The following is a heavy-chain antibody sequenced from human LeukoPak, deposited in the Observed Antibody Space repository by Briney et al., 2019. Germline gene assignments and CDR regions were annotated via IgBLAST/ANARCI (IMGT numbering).Heavy chain of an antibody. V-gene: IGHV6-1*01. D-gene: IGHD6-13*01. CDR1: GDSVSSNSAA. CDR3: ARDLAAAGLFVP. Sequence: SQTLSLTCAVSGDSVSSNSAAWNWIRQSPSRGLEWQVRTYYRSKWYNNYAVSVKSRITITPDTSKNQFSLQLTSVTPEDAAVYYCARDLAAAGLFVPWGEGALVTVSS. CDR2: TYYRSKWYN. J-gene: IGHJ5*02.